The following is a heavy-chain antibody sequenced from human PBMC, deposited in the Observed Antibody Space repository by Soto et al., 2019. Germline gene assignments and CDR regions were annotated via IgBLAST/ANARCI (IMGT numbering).Heavy chain of an antibody. D-gene: IGHD2-2*01. Sequence: GGSLRLSCAASGFTFSSYAMSWVRQAPGKGLEWVSAISGSGGSTYYADSVKGRFTISRDNSKNTLYLQMNSLRAEDTAVYYCAKALHSCSSTSCYRIKYGDYVLGDAFDIWGQGTMVTVSS. CDR3: AKALHSCSSTSCYRIKYGDYVLGDAFDI. J-gene: IGHJ3*02. CDR1: GFTFSSYA. CDR2: ISGSGGST. V-gene: IGHV3-23*01.